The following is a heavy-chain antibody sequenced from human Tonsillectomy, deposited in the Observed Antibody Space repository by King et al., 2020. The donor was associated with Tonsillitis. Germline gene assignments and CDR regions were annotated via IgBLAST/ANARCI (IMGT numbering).Heavy chain of an antibody. V-gene: IGHV1-2*02. CDR3: ARDPRPDFWSVHNWFDP. J-gene: IGHJ5*02. CDR2: INPNSGGT. Sequence: QLVQSGAEVKKPGASVKVSCKASGYTFTGYYMHWVRQAPGQGLEWMGWINPNSGGTNYAQKFQGRVTMTRDTSISTAYMELSRLRSDDTAVYYCARDPRPDFWSVHNWFDPWGQGTLVTVSS. D-gene: IGHD3-3*01. CDR1: GYTFTGYY.